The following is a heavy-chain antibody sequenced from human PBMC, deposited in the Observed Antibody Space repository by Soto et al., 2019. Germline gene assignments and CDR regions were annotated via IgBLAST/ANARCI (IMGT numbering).Heavy chain of an antibody. D-gene: IGHD2-2*01. CDR1: GYTFTSYG. CDR2: ISAYNGNT. Sequence: QVQLVQSGAEVKKPGASVKVSCKASGYTFTSYGISWVRQAPGQGLEWMGWISAYNGNTNYAQKLQGRVTMTTDTSTSTAYMELRSPRSDDTAVYYCARAQAERELSTIVVVPAAPLDYWGQGTLVTVSS. V-gene: IGHV1-18*01. CDR3: ARAQAERELSTIVVVPAAPLDY. J-gene: IGHJ4*02.